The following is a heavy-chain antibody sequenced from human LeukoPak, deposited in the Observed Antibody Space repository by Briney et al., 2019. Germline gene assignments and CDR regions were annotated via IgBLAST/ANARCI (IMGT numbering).Heavy chain of an antibody. D-gene: IGHD2-2*01. V-gene: IGHV5-51*01. CDR3: ARTLPPSYCSSTSCYGAFDI. J-gene: IGHJ3*02. Sequence: KVSCKASGYTFTNYGISWVRLPPGQGLEWMGIIYPGDSDTRYIPSFQGQVTISSDKSISTAYLQWSSLKASDAAMYYCARTLPPSYCSSTSCYGAFDIWGQGTMVPVSS. CDR1: GYTFTNYG. CDR2: IYPGDSDT.